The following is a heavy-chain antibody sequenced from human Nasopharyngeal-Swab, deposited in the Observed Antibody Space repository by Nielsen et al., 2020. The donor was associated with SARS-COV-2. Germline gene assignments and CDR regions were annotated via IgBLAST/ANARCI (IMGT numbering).Heavy chain of an antibody. CDR3: AKDKRVVTYYFDY. CDR2: ISWNSGSI. CDR1: GFTFDDYA. D-gene: IGHD3-22*01. V-gene: IGHV3-9*01. Sequence: GGSLRPSCAASGFTFDDYAMHWVRQAPGKGLEWVSGISWNSGSIGYADSVKGRFTISRDNAKNSLYLQMNSLRAEDTALYYCAKDKRVVTYYFDYWGQGTLVTVSS. J-gene: IGHJ4*02.